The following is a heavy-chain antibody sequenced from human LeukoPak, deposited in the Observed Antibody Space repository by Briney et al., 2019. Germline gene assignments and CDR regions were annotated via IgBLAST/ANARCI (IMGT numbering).Heavy chain of an antibody. CDR1: GFTFNLHW. V-gene: IGHV3-7*01. D-gene: IGHD2-8*01. Sequence: GGSLRLSCVASGFTFNLHWRSWVRQAPGKGLEWVANINQDGSEKYYLDSVRGRFTISRDNAKNLLYLQMNSLRAEDTAVYYCARTDSGVIMLYTIRSAFWGQGTLVTVSS. CDR2: INQDGSEK. J-gene: IGHJ4*02. CDR3: ARTDSGVIMLYTIRSAF.